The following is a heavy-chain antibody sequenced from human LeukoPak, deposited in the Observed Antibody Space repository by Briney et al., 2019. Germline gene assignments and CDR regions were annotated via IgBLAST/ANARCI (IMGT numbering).Heavy chain of an antibody. CDR1: GFTFSNAW. V-gene: IGHV3-15*01. CDR2: IKSKTDGGTT. CDR3: TTDPIVVVTAEKDY. J-gene: IGHJ4*02. D-gene: IGHD2-21*02. Sequence: GGSLRLSCAASGFTFSNAWMSWVRQAPGRGVEGVSHIKSKTDGGTTDYAALVKGRFTISRDDSKSTLYLQMNSLKTEDTAVYCCTTDPIVVVTAEKDYWGQGTLVTVSS.